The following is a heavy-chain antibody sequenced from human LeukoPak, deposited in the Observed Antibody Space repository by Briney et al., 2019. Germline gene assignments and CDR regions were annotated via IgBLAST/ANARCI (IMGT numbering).Heavy chain of an antibody. CDR1: GYTLNELS. J-gene: IGHJ5*02. Sequence: ASVRVSCKVSGYTLNELSMHWVRQSPGKGREWMGGFDVAETDTIYAQKFQGRVTMTEDTSTDTAYMELSSLRSEDTAVYYCATGGIGAARPFRWFDPWGQGTLVTVSS. D-gene: IGHD6-6*01. V-gene: IGHV1-24*01. CDR2: FDVAETDT. CDR3: ATGGIGAARPFRWFDP.